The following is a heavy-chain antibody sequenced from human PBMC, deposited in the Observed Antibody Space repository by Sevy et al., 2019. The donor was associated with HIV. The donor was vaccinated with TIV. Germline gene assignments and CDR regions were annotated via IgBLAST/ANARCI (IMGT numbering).Heavy chain of an antibody. CDR2: IRSKANSYAT. CDR1: GFTFSGSA. Sequence: GGSLRLSCAASGFTFSGSAMHWVRQASGKGLEWVGRIRSKANSYATAYAASVKGRFTISRDDSKNTAYLQMNSLKTDDTAVYYCTRPAGVVPAAMGYYGMDVWGQGTTVTVSS. D-gene: IGHD2-2*01. V-gene: IGHV3-73*01. J-gene: IGHJ6*02. CDR3: TRPAGVVPAAMGYYGMDV.